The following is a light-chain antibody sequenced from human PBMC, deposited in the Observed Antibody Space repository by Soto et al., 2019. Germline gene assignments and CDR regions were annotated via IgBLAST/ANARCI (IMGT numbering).Light chain of an antibody. CDR2: GAP. V-gene: IGKV3-20*01. CDR3: QQYGSSLIT. Sequence: EILLTQSPATPSLSPGERATPSCRASQTVRSSLAWYQQQPGQAPRLLIYGAPSRATGIPDRFSGSGSGTDFTLTVTRLEPEDFAVYYCQQYGSSLITFGQGTRLEIK. CDR1: QTVRSS. J-gene: IGKJ5*01.